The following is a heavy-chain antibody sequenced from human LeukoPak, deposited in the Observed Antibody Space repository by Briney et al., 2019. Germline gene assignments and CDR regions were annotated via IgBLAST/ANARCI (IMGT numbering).Heavy chain of an antibody. D-gene: IGHD6-13*01. V-gene: IGHV4-39*01. CDR1: GGSISSSSYY. Sequence: SETLSLTCTVSGGSISSSSYYWGWIRQPPGKGLEWIGSIYYSGSTYYNPSLKSRVTISVDTSENQFSLKLSSVTAADTAVYYCASPYSSSWYNWFDPWGQGTLVTVSS. J-gene: IGHJ5*02. CDR3: ASPYSSSWYNWFDP. CDR2: IYYSGST.